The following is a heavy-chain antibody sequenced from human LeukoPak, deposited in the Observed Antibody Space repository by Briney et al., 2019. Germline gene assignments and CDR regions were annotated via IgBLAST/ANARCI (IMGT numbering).Heavy chain of an antibody. D-gene: IGHD3-3*01. CDR2: LIPIFGTP. CDR3: ARGNYDLYYYYYYMDV. J-gene: IGHJ6*03. V-gene: IGHV1-69*01. CDR1: GGTFSKYA. Sequence: ASVKVSCKASGGTFSKYAISWVRQAPGQGLEWMGGLIPIFGTPNYAQKFQGRVTITADESTSTAYMELSSLRSEDTAVYYCARGNYDLYYYYYYMDVWGKGTTVTVSS.